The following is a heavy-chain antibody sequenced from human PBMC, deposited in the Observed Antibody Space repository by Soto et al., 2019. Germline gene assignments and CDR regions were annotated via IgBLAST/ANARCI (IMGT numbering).Heavy chain of an antibody. CDR3: ARDSATVTTSTFDY. D-gene: IGHD4-17*01. J-gene: IGHJ4*02. CDR2: IYYSGSP. Sequence: QVQLQESGPGLVTPSQTLSLTCTVSGGSISSGNYYWSWIRQHPGKGLEWIGYIYYSGSPYYNPSLKSRVTISVDTSKNQCSLKLSSVTAAATAVYYCARDSATVTTSTFDYWGQGTLVTVSS. V-gene: IGHV4-31*03. CDR1: GGSISSGNYY.